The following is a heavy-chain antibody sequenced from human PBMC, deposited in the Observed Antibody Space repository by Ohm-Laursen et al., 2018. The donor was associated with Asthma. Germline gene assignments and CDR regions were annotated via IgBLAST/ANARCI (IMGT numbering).Heavy chain of an antibody. CDR1: GFTFSSYS. V-gene: IGHV3-21*01. Sequence: GSLRLSCTASGFTFSSYSMNWVRQAPGKGLEWVSSISSSSSYIYYADSVKGRFTISRDNAKNSLYLQMNSLRAEDTAVYYCARIPIAAAGIDYWGQGTLVTVSS. CDR2: ISSSSSYI. CDR3: ARIPIAAAGIDY. J-gene: IGHJ4*02. D-gene: IGHD6-13*01.